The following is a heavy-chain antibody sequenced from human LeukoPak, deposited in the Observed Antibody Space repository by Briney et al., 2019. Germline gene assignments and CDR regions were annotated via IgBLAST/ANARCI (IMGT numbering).Heavy chain of an antibody. Sequence: PGGSLRLSCAASGFTFSSYSMNWVRQAPGKGLEWVSSIRSSSSYIYYADSVKGRFTISRDNAKNSLYLQMNSLRAEDTAVYYCARATNYYDSSGYFPKYGMDVWGQGTTVTVSS. CDR2: IRSSSSYI. V-gene: IGHV3-21*01. CDR3: ARATNYYDSSGYFPKYGMDV. CDR1: GFTFSSYS. D-gene: IGHD3-22*01. J-gene: IGHJ6*02.